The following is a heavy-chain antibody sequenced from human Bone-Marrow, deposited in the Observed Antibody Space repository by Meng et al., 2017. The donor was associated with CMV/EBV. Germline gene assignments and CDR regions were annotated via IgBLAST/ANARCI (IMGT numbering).Heavy chain of an antibody. CDR2: INPNSGGT. D-gene: IGHD3-3*01. CDR3: ASALQYYDFWSGPNRAYYYGMDA. CDR1: GYTSTGYY. V-gene: IGHV1-2*02. Sequence: ASVKVSCKASGYTSTGYYMHWVRQAPGQGLEWMGWINPNSGGTNYAQKFQGRVTMTRDTSISTAYMELSRLRSDDTAVYYCASALQYYDFWSGPNRAYYYGMDAWGQGTTVTVSS. J-gene: IGHJ6*02.